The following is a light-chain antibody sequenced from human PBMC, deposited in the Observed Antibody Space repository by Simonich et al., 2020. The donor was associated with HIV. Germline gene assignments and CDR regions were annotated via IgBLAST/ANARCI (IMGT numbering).Light chain of an antibody. Sequence: QSALTQPRSVSGSPGQSVTISCTGTSSDVACYDFVSWYQQHPGKAPKLIIYGVSKRPSGVPDRCSGSKSGNTASLTISGLQAEDEADYYCCSYAGSYTNWVFGGGTKLTVL. V-gene: IGLV2-11*01. CDR2: GVS. CDR3: CSYAGSYTNWV. J-gene: IGLJ3*02. CDR1: SSDVACYDF.